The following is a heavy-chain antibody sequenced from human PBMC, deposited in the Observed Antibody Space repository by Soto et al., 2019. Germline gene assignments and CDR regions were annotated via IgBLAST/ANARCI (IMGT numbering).Heavy chain of an antibody. Sequence: SETLSLTCTVFGGSINNYYWSWIRQPPGKGLEWIGYIYYSGSTNYNPSLKSRVTISVDTSKNQFSLKLSSVTAADTAVYYCARGYYDILTGYRSGPNWFDPWGQGTLVTVSS. V-gene: IGHV4-59*01. D-gene: IGHD3-9*01. J-gene: IGHJ5*02. CDR1: GGSINNYY. CDR3: ARGYYDILTGYRSGPNWFDP. CDR2: IYYSGST.